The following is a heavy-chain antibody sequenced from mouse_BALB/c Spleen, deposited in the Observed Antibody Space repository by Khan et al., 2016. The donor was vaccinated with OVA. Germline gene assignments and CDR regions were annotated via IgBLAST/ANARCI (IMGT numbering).Heavy chain of an antibody. CDR2: ISHRGSTT. J-gene: IGHJ3*01. CDR3: ARVGDDGGLAC. D-gene: IGHD2-3*01. CDR1: GFTFSDYY. Sequence: EVELVESGGGLVQPGGSLKLSCATSGFTFSDYYMYWVRQIPEKRLEWVAYISHRGSTTYYPDTVRGRFTISRDNAKNTLYLQMSRLKSEDTAMYYCARVGDDGGLACWGRGTLVTVSA. V-gene: IGHV5-12*02.